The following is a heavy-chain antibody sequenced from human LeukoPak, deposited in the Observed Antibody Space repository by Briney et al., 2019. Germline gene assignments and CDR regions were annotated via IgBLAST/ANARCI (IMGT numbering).Heavy chain of an antibody. D-gene: IGHD1-26*01. V-gene: IGHV3-21*01. CDR3: ARGEGYLSSDADY. Sequence: GGSLRLSCAASGFTFSSYEMNWVRQAPGKGLEWVSSISSSSSYIYYADSVKGRFTISRDNAKNSLYLQMNSLRAEDTAVYYCARGEGYLSSDADYWGQGTLVTVSS. J-gene: IGHJ4*02. CDR2: ISSSSSYI. CDR1: GFTFSSYE.